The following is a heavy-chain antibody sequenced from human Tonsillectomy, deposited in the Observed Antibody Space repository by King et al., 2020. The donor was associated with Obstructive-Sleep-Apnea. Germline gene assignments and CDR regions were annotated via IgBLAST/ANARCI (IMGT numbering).Heavy chain of an antibody. CDR1: GGSISSYY. Sequence: QLQESGPGLVKPSETLSLTCTVSGGSISSYYWSWIRQPPGKGLEWIGYIYYSGSTNYNPSLKSRVTISVDTSKNQFSLKLSSVTAADTAVYYCARTGLAATYGIDVWGQGTTVTVSS. V-gene: IGHV4-59*01. CDR3: ARTGLAATYGIDV. CDR2: IYYSGST. J-gene: IGHJ6*02. D-gene: IGHD2-15*01.